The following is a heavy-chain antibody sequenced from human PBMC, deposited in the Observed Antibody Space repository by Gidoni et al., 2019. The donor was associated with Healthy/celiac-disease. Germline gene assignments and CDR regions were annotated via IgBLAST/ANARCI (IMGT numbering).Heavy chain of an antibody. D-gene: IGHD6-13*01. CDR3: ARLVAAAGTDY. J-gene: IGHJ4*02. Sequence: EVQLVESGGGLVQPGWSLRLSCAASGFTFSSYWMHWVRQAPGKGLVWVARINSDGSRTSYADSVKGRFTISRDNAKNTLYLKMNSLRAEDTAVYYCARLVAAAGTDYWGQGTLVTVSS. CDR2: INSDGSRT. V-gene: IGHV3-74*01. CDR1: GFTFSSYW.